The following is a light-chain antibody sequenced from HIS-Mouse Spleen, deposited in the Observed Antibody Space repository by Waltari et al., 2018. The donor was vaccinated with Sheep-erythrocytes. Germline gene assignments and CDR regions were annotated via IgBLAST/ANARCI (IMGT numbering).Light chain of an antibody. V-gene: IGLV2-11*01. CDR2: DVS. CDR3: CSYAGSYNHV. Sequence: QSALTQPRSVSGSPGQSVTISCTGTSSDVGGYNSVSWYQQHPGKAPNLMIYDVSKRPSGVPDRFSGSKAGNPASLTISGLQAEDEADYYCCSYAGSYNHVFATGTKVTVL. J-gene: IGLJ1*01. CDR1: SSDVGGYNS.